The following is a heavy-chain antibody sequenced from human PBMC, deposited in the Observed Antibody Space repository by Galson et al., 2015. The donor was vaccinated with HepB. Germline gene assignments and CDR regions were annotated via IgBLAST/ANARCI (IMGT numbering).Heavy chain of an antibody. Sequence: PALVKTTQTLTLTCTFSGCSLSTSEEGVGVAWIRQPPGKVLEGLGPIYWDDDQRYTPSLKNRLTITKDSSKDQVVLIMTQMDPMDTATYYCAHIRVSATVRFDSWGQGAQVTLSS. CDR1: GCSLSTSEEG. D-gene: IGHD4-17*01. V-gene: IGHV2-5*02. CDR3: AHIRVSATVRFDS. J-gene: IGHJ4*02. CDR2: IYWDDDQ.